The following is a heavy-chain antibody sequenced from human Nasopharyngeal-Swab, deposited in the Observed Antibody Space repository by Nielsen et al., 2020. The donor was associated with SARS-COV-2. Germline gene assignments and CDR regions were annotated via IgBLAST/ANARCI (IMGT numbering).Heavy chain of an antibody. CDR3: ARGIAARHAYDY. Sequence: GGSLRLSCAASGFTFSSSWMHWIRQDPGKGLVWVARMNSDGSTINYGDSVMGRFIISRDNAKNMLYLQMYSLRAEDTAVYYCARGIAARHAYDYWGQGTLVTVSS. CDR2: MNSDGSTI. D-gene: IGHD6-6*01. J-gene: IGHJ4*02. V-gene: IGHV3-74*01. CDR1: GFTFSSSW.